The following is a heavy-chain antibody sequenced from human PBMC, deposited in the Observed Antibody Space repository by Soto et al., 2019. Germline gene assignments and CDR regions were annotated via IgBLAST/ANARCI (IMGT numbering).Heavy chain of an antibody. V-gene: IGHV4-34*01. CDR3: ARLPQSGSYFDY. Sequence: PSETLSLTCAVYSGSFSGYYWSWVRRAPGKGLEWIGEINHRGSTNYNPSLKSRVTISVDTSRNQFSLNLSSVTAADTAVYYCARLPQSGSYFDYWGQGTLVTVSS. D-gene: IGHD1-26*01. CDR2: INHRGST. CDR1: SGSFSGYY. J-gene: IGHJ4*02.